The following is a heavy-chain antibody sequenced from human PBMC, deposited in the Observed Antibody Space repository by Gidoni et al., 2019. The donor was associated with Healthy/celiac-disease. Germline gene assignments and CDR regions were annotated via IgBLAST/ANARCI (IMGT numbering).Heavy chain of an antibody. CDR2: IYSSGST. V-gene: IGHV4-31*01. CDR3: ARTLGYCSGGSCPGWFDP. CDR1: GGSISSGGYD. Sequence: QVQPQESGPGLVKPAQTLSLTCTVAGGSISSGGYDWSWIRQHPGKGLGGMGYIYSSGSTYYNPSLKSLVTISVDTSKTQFSLKLSSVTAADTAVYYCARTLGYCSGGSCPGWFDPWGQGTLVTVSS. D-gene: IGHD2-15*01. J-gene: IGHJ5*02.